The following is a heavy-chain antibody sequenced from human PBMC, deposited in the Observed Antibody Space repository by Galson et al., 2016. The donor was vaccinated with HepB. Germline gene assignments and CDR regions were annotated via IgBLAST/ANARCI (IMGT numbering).Heavy chain of an antibody. CDR2: VYYDGST. Sequence: TLSLTCSVSGGFITSGGFYWTWIRQHPGKGLEWIGYVYYDGSTYYNPSLTSRITMSVDTSKNQFSLQLRSMTAADTAVYYCAREIFGLESGHSYAFDLWGQGTMVTVSS. CDR3: AREIFGLESGHSYAFDL. J-gene: IGHJ3*01. V-gene: IGHV4-31*03. D-gene: IGHD3-3*01. CDR1: GGFITSGGFY.